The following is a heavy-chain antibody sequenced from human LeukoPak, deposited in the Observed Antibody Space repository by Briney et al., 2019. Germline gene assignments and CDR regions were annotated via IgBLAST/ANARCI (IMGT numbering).Heavy chain of an antibody. CDR2: IYSGGST. CDR1: GFTVSSNY. J-gene: IGHJ4*02. Sequence: GGSLRLSCAASGFTVSSNYMSWVRQAPGKGLEWVSVIYSGGSTYYADSVKSRFTISRHNSKNTLYLQMNSLRAEDTAVYYCARDLEGSLGSWGQGTLVTVSS. V-gene: IGHV3-53*04. CDR3: ARDLEGSLGS.